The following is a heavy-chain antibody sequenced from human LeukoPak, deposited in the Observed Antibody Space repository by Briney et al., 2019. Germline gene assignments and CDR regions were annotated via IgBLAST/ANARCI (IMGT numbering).Heavy chain of an antibody. J-gene: IGHJ6*03. V-gene: IGHV1-69*13. CDR2: IIPIFGTA. D-gene: IGHD5-12*01. CDR3: ARDSGYSGMYYYYYYYMDV. CDR1: GYTFTSYG. Sequence: SVKVSCKASGYTFTSYGISWVRQAPGQGLEWMGGIIPIFGTANYAQKFQGRVTITADESTSTAYMELSSLRSEDTAVYYCARDSGYSGMYYYYYYYMDVWGKGTTVTVS.